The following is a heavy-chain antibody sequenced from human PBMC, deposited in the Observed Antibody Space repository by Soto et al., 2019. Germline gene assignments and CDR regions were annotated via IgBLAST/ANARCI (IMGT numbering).Heavy chain of an antibody. J-gene: IGHJ2*01. CDR2: ISSSSSYI. CDR1: GFTFSSYS. V-gene: IGHV3-21*01. Sequence: GGSLRLSCAASGFTFSSYSMNWVRQAPGKGLEWVSSISSSSSYIYYADSVKGRFTISRDNAKNSLYLQMNSLRAEDTAVYYCARDLMSTAAPGYGGNWYFDLWGRGTLVTVSS. CDR3: ARDLMSTAAPGYGGNWYFDL. D-gene: IGHD4-17*01.